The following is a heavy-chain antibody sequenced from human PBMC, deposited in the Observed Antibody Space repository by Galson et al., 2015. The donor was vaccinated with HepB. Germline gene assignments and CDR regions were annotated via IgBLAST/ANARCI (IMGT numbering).Heavy chain of an antibody. V-gene: IGHV4-34*01. CDR1: GGSLSGYY. Sequence: TLSLTCGVYGGSLSGYYWSWIRQSPGKGLEWIGEIKHTGSTNYNPSLKSRVSMSLDTSKNQFTLTLSSVTAADTAVYYCARAHLLWFGELSTPGWFDPWGQGNLVTVSS. D-gene: IGHD3-10*01. J-gene: IGHJ5*02. CDR2: IKHTGST. CDR3: ARAHLLWFGELSTPGWFDP.